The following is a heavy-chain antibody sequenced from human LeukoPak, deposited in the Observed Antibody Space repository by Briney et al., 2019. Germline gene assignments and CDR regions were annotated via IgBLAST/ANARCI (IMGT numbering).Heavy chain of an antibody. CDR1: GFTFSSYA. J-gene: IGHJ4*02. V-gene: IGHV3-30-3*01. CDR2: ISYDGSNK. D-gene: IGHD6-13*01. CDR3: ARVPGSWYDGTFDY. Sequence: GGSLRLSCAAPGFTFSSYAMHWVRQAPGKGLEWVAVISYDGSNKYYADSVKGRFTISRDNSKNTLYLQMNSLRAEDTAVYYCARVPGSWYDGTFDYWGQGTLVTVSS.